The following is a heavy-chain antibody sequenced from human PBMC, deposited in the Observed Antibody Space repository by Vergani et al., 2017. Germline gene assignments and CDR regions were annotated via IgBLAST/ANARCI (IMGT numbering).Heavy chain of an antibody. CDR1: GFTFSSYG. Sequence: QVQLVESGGGVVQPGRSLRLSCAASGFTFSSYGMHWVRQAPGKGLEWVAVIWYDGSNKYYADSVKGRFTIYRDNSKNTRYLQMNSLRAEDTAVYYCAGATPDYGSGSYPYYYYYMDVWGKGTTVTVSS. CDR2: IWYDGSNK. J-gene: IGHJ6*03. D-gene: IGHD3-10*01. CDR3: AGATPDYGSGSYPYYYYYMDV. V-gene: IGHV3-33*01.